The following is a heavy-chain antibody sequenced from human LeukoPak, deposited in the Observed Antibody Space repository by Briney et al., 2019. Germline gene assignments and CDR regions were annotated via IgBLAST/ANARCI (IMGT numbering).Heavy chain of an antibody. CDR2: IRSKAYGGTT. CDR1: GFTFSSYA. V-gene: IGHV3-49*04. Sequence: PGGSLRLSCAASGFTFSSYAMSWVRQAPGKGLEWVGFIRSKAYGGTTEYAASVKGRFTISRDDSKSIAYLQMNSLKTEDTAVYYCTIAAAEYWGQGTLVTVSS. J-gene: IGHJ4*02. D-gene: IGHD6-13*01. CDR3: TIAAAEY.